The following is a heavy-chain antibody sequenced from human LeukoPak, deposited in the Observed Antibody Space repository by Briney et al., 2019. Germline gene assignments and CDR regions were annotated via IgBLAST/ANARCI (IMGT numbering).Heavy chain of an antibody. CDR1: GFTFSSYE. CDR3: ARDPPRRYDL. V-gene: IGHV3-48*03. J-gene: IGHJ5*02. CDR2: ISSSGSTI. Sequence: GGSLRLSCAASGFTFSSYELNWVRQAPGKGLEWVSYISSSGSTIKYADSVKGRFTISRGSAKNSLYLQMNSLRPEDTAVYYCARDPPRRYDLWGQGTLVTVSS.